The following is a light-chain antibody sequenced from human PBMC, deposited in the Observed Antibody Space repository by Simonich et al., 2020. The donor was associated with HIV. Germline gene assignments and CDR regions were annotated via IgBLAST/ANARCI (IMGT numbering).Light chain of an antibody. CDR1: SGSSNYK. J-gene: IGLJ3*02. CDR3: GADHGSGSNFVWV. V-gene: IGLV9-49*01. Sequence: QPVLTQPPSASASLGASVTLTCTLSSGSSNYKVDWYQQRPGKGPRFVMRVGTGGIVGSKGDGIPDRFSVLGSGLIRYLTIKNIQEEDESDYHCGADHGSGSNFVWVFGGGTKLTVL. CDR2: VGTGGIVG.